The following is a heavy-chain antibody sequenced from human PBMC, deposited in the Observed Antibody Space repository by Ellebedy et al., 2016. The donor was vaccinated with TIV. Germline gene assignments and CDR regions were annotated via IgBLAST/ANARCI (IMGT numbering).Heavy chain of an antibody. V-gene: IGHV3-48*01. D-gene: IGHD3-16*02. J-gene: IGHJ3*02. CDR2: ISISSSTI. CDR3: ARDLGLGDYVWGSYRYHDAFDI. Sequence: GESLKISCAASGFTFSSYSMNLVRQAPGKGLEWVSSISISSSTIYYANSVKGRFTISSDNAKNSLYLQMNSLRAEDTAVYYCARDLGLGDYVWGSYRYHDAFDIWGQGTMVTVSS. CDR1: GFTFSSYS.